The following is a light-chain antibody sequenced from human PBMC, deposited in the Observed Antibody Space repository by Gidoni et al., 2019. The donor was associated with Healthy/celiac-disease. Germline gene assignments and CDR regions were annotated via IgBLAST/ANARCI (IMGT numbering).Light chain of an antibody. CDR3: QQSTR. CDR2: AAS. J-gene: IGKJ3*01. CDR1: QSISSY. V-gene: IGKV1-39*01. Sequence: DIQMTQSPSSLSASVGDRVTITCRASQSISSYLNWYQQKPGKAPKLLIYAASSFQSGVPSRFSGSGSGTDFTLTISSLQPEDFATYYCQQSTRFGPGTKVDIK.